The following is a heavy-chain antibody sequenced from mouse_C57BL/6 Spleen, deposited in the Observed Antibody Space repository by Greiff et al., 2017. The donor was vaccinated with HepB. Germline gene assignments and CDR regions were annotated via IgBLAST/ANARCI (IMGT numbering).Heavy chain of an antibody. CDR1: GFTFSDYG. V-gene: IGHV5-17*01. Sequence: EVMLVEFGGGLVKPGGSLKLSCAASGFTFSDYGMHWVRQAPEKGLEWVAYISSGSSTIYYADTVKGRFTISRDNAKNTLFLQMTSLRSEDTAMYYCARKNWDWYFDVWGTGTTVTVSS. D-gene: IGHD4-1*01. J-gene: IGHJ1*03. CDR2: ISSGSSTI. CDR3: ARKNWDWYFDV.